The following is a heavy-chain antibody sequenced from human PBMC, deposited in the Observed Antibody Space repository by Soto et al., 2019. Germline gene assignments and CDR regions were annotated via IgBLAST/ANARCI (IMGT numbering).Heavy chain of an antibody. CDR3: ARHGSNGDVDF. V-gene: IGHV5-10-1*01. CDR2: IDPSDSRT. D-gene: IGHD2-8*01. Sequence: GESLKISCEASGYMFPIYHISWVRQMPGKGLDCVGKIDPSDSRTMYRPSSRARITISVDKSINTAYLEWGRLKASDTAMYYCARHGSNGDVDFWGQRTHVTVSS. CDR1: GYMFPIYH. J-gene: IGHJ4*02.